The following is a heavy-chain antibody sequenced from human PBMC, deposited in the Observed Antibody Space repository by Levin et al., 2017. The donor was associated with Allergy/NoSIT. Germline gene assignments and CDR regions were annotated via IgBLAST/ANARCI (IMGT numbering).Heavy chain of an antibody. CDR1: GITFSSYH. CDR2: ISSNSGAI. V-gene: IGHV3-48*01. J-gene: IGHJ4*02. CDR3: ATIRPGSGSYGALGY. Sequence: GESLKISCAASGITFSSYHINWVRQAPGKGLEWISHISSNSGAIYYADSVKGRFTISRDNAKNSLYLQMHSLRAEDTAVYYCATIRPGSGSYGALGYWGQGTRVTVSS. D-gene: IGHD3-10*01.